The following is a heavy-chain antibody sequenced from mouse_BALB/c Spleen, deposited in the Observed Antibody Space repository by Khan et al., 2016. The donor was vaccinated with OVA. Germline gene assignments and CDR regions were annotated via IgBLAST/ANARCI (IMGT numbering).Heavy chain of an antibody. CDR1: GYSITSNYA. Sequence: EVQLQESGPGLVKPSQSLSLTCTVTGYSITSNYAWNWIRQFPGNKLEWMGYISYSGSTSYNPSLKSRIFITRDTSKNQFFLQLNSVTTEDTATXYCARSNYYGYAMDYWGQGTSVTVSS. CDR2: ISYSGST. V-gene: IGHV3-2*02. CDR3: ARSNYYGYAMDY. J-gene: IGHJ4*01. D-gene: IGHD1-1*01.